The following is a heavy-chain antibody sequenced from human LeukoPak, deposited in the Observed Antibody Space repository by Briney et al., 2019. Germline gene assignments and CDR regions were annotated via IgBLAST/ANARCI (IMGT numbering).Heavy chain of an antibody. CDR3: ARVDPPRLITPRGSYGMDF. J-gene: IGHJ6*02. Sequence: SETLCLTCTVSGGSFSSYYWSWIRQPPGKGLEWIGYIYYSGSTNYNPSLKSRVTISVDTSKNQFSLKLSSVTAADTAVYYCARVDPPRLITPRGSYGMDFWGQGTTVTVSS. CDR1: GGSFSSYY. CDR2: IYYSGST. D-gene: IGHD3-16*01. V-gene: IGHV4-59*01.